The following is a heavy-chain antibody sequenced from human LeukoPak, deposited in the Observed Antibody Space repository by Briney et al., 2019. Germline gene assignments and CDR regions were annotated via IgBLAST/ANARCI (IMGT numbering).Heavy chain of an antibody. Sequence: HPGGTLRLSCAASGFTFSSYGMSWVRQAPGKGLEWVSAISGSGGSTYYADSVKGRFTISRDNSKNTLYLQMNSLRAEDTAVYYCARDYDYEDAGGFDYWGQGTLVTVSS. CDR2: ISGSGGST. D-gene: IGHD3-22*01. V-gene: IGHV3-23*01. CDR3: ARDYDYEDAGGFDY. CDR1: GFTFSSYG. J-gene: IGHJ4*02.